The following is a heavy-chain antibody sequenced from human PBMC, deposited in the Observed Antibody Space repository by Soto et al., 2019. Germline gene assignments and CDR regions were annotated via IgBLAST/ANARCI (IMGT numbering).Heavy chain of an antibody. CDR1: GFRVSSYV. CDR2: ISGNGAET. J-gene: IGHJ4*02. V-gene: IGHV3-23*01. Sequence: XGSMKLSRSASGFRVSSYVMSGVLQAPGKGLEWVSAISGNGAETSYAASVRGRFTISRDNSRDTLYLQMNSLRADDTAVYYCGKERRGSGRFVCSFWGQGNLVTVSS. CDR3: GKERRGSGRFVCSF. D-gene: IGHD6-19*01.